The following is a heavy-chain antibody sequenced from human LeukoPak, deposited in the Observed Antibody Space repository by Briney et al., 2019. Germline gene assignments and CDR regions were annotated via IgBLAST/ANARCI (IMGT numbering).Heavy chain of an antibody. CDR3: ASRGDTSGYYYFDY. D-gene: IGHD3-22*01. J-gene: IGHJ4*02. CDR2: ISSSSSYT. V-gene: IGHV3-11*03. CDR1: GFTFSDYY. Sequence: GSLRLSCAASGFTFSDYYMNWIRQAPGKGLEWVSYISSSSSYTNYADSVKGRFTISRDNAKNSLYLQMNSLRAEDTAVYYCASRGDTSGYYYFDYWGQGTLVTVSS.